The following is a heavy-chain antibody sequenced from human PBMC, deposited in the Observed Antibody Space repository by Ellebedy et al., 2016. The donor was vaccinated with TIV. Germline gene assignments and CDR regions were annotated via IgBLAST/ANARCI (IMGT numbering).Heavy chain of an antibody. J-gene: IGHJ4*02. CDR3: AQGYGTYFLQYYFDH. V-gene: IGHV3-30*18. CDR1: GFTFFTYG. Sequence: GESLKISCAASGFTFFTYGMHWVRQAPGKGLEWVALISYDGGNKFYADSVKGRFTISRDNSKNTLYLEMNSLRDEDTAVYYCAQGYGTYFLQYYFDHWGQGTLVTVSS. CDR2: ISYDGGNK. D-gene: IGHD1-26*01.